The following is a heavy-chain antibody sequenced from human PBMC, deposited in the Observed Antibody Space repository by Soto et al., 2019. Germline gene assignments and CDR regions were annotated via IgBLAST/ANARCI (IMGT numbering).Heavy chain of an antibody. CDR1: GFSLINARMG. Sequence: SGPTLVNPTETLTLTCTVSGFSLINARMGVSWIRQPPGKSLEWLAHIFSNDEKSYSPSVKSRLTISKDTSKSQVVLTMTKMDPEETATYYCARGRIYDYVWGSYRPYYFDYWGQGTLVTVSS. V-gene: IGHV2-26*01. D-gene: IGHD3-16*02. J-gene: IGHJ4*02. CDR3: ARGRIYDYVWGSYRPYYFDY. CDR2: IFSNDEK.